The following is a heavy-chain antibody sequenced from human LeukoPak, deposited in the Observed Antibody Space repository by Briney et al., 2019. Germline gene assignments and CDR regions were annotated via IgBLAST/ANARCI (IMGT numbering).Heavy chain of an antibody. D-gene: IGHD6-19*01. V-gene: IGHV1-18*01. CDR3: ARGDIAVAGTPPDY. CDR1: GYPFTSYG. J-gene: IGHJ4*02. CDR2: ISAYNGNT. Sequence: ASGKVSCKASGYPFTSYGIGWVRQAPGQGLEWMGWISAYNGNTNYAQKLQGRVTMTTDTSTSTAYMELRSLRSDDTAVYYCARGDIAVAGTPPDYWGQGTLVTVSS.